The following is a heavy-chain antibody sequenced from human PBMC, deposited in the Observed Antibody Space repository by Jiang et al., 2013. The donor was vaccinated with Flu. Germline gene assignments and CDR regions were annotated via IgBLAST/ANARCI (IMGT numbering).Heavy chain of an antibody. V-gene: IGHV4-39*01. D-gene: IGHD3-22*01. Sequence: LLKPSETLSLTCTVSGGSISSSSYYWGWIRQPPGKGLEWIGSIYYSGSTYYNPSLKSRVTISVDTSKNQFSLKLSSVTAADTAVYYCARQSSITMIVVVRPSLIDYWGQGTLVTVSS. CDR3: ARQSSITMIVVVRPSLIDY. CDR2: IYYSGST. J-gene: IGHJ4*02. CDR1: GGSISSSSYY.